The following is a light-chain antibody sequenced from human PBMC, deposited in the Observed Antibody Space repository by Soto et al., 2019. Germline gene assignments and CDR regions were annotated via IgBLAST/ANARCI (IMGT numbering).Light chain of an antibody. Sequence: EIVLTQSPATLSLSPGERATLSCRASQSVSSKLAWYQQKPGQAPRLLIYRASTRATDIPARFSGSGSGTEYPLTSSSPQSEDFGVFYCKQDTNWPPATFGQGTKVDIK. CDR1: QSVSSK. CDR3: KQDTNWPPAT. CDR2: RAS. V-gene: IGKV3-15*01. J-gene: IGKJ1*01.